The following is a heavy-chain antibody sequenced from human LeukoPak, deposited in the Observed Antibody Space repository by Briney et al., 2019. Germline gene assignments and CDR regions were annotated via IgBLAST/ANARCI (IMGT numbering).Heavy chain of an antibody. CDR1: GFSFSDYF. D-gene: IGHD1-26*01. CDR2: ISSSGSTI. Sequence: GGSLRLSCAASGFSFSDYFMSWIRQAPGKGLEWVSYISSSGSTIYYADSVNGRFTISRDNAKNSLYLQMNSLRVEDTAVYYCARDSDMARFDYWGQGTLVTVSS. J-gene: IGHJ4*02. V-gene: IGHV3-11*04. CDR3: ARDSDMARFDY.